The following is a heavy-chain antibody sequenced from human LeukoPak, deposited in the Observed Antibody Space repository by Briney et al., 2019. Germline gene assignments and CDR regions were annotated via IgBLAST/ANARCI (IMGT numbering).Heavy chain of an antibody. Sequence: PSETLSLTCTVCGYSISSGYYWGWIRQPPGKGLEWIGSIYHSGSTYYNPSLKSRVTISVDTSKNQFSLKLSSVTAADTAVYYCARYSSGWYGGFDYWGQGTLVTVSS. CDR3: ARYSSGWYGGFDY. D-gene: IGHD6-19*01. J-gene: IGHJ4*02. CDR1: GYSISSGYY. CDR2: IYHSGST. V-gene: IGHV4-38-2*02.